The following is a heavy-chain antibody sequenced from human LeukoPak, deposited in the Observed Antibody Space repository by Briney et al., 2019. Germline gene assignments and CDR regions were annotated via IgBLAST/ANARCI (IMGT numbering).Heavy chain of an antibody. CDR3: TADGDYEVY. CDR1: GGTFSSYA. J-gene: IGHJ4*02. Sequence: GSSVKVSCKASGGTFSSYAISWVRQAPGQGLEWMGGIIPIFGTANYAQKFQGRVTITADKSTSTAYMELSSLRSEDTAVYYCTADGDYEVYWGQGTLSPSPQ. CDR2: IIPIFGTA. V-gene: IGHV1-69*06. D-gene: IGHD4-17*01.